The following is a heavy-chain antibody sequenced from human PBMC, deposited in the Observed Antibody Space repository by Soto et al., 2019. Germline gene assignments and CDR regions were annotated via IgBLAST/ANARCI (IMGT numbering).Heavy chain of an antibody. CDR2: ISYDGSNK. J-gene: IGHJ6*02. Sequence: PGGSLRLSCAASGFTFSSYGMHWVRQAPGKGLEWVAVISYDGSNKYYADSVKGRFTISRDNSKNTLYLQMNSLRAEDTAVYYCAKDRGYGYYYGMDVWGQGTTVTVS. CDR3: AKDRGYGYYYGMDV. CDR1: GFTFSSYG. D-gene: IGHD5-18*01. V-gene: IGHV3-30*18.